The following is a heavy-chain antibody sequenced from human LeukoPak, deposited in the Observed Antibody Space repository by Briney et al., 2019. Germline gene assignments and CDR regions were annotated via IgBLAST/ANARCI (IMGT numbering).Heavy chain of an antibody. Sequence: VASVKVSCKASGYTFTGYYMHWVRQAPGQGLEWMGWINPNSGGTNYARKFQGRVTMTRDTSISTAYMELSRLRSDDTAVYYCARVGVGYYDSSGYYLPFDYWGQGTLVTVSS. CDR1: GYTFTGYY. CDR2: INPNSGGT. J-gene: IGHJ4*02. V-gene: IGHV1-2*02. CDR3: ARVGVGYYDSSGYYLPFDY. D-gene: IGHD3-22*01.